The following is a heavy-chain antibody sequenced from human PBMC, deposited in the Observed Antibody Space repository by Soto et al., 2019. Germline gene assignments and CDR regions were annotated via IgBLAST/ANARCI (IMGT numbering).Heavy chain of an antibody. D-gene: IGHD5-12*01. CDR2: INAGNGNT. CDR1: GYAITGYA. CDR3: ARAQNLEMATP. J-gene: IGHJ4*02. V-gene: IGHV1-3*01. Sequence: QVQLVQSGAEVKKPGASVKVSCKASGYAITGYAILWVRQAPGQRLEWMGWINAGNGNTKYSQKFQGRVTITRDTSASTAYMELSSLRSEDTAVYYCARAQNLEMATPWGQGTLVTVSS.